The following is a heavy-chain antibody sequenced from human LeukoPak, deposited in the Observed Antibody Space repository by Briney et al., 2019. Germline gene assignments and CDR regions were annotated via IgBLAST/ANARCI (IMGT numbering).Heavy chain of an antibody. J-gene: IGHJ4*02. V-gene: IGHV3-53*04. Sequence: GGSLRLSCAASGFTFSTYAMSWVRQAPGKGLEWVSTIYSGGTTYYADSVMGRFTISRHNSRNTLYLQMNSLRAEDTAVYYCARVDTVMAYYFDLWGQGTLVTVSS. CDR2: IYSGGTT. CDR1: GFTFSTYA. D-gene: IGHD5-18*01. CDR3: ARVDTVMAYYFDL.